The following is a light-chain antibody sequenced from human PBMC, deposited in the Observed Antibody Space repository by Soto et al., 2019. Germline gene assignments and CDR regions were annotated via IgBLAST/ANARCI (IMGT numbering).Light chain of an antibody. CDR3: QQSYSSPPT. J-gene: IGKJ1*01. V-gene: IGKV1-39*01. CDR1: QSISNH. CDR2: AAS. Sequence: DIQITQSPSSLSASVEDRVIITCRASQSISNHLNLYQQKPGKAPKLLIFAASSLQSGVPSRFSGSRSGPDFTLTISSLQPEDFATYYCQQSYSSPPTFGQGTKVDIK.